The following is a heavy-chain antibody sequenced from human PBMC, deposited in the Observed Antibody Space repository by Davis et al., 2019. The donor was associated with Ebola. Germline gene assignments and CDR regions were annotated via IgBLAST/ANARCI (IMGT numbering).Heavy chain of an antibody. CDR2: ISYDGSNK. D-gene: IGHD3-10*01. CDR1: GFTFSSYA. V-gene: IGHV3-30-3*01. Sequence: GESLKISCAASGFTFSSYAMHWVRQAPGKGLEWVAVISYDGSNKYYADSVKGRFTISRDNSKNTLYLQMNSLRAEDTAVYYCARPMGPRSGYDYWGQGTLVTVSS. CDR3: ARPMGPRSGYDY. J-gene: IGHJ4*02.